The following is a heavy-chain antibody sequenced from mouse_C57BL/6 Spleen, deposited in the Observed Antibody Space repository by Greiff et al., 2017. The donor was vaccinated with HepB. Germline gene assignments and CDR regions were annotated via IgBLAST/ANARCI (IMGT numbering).Heavy chain of an antibody. CDR3: ARETAQATGFAY. CDR1: GYAFSSSW. J-gene: IGHJ3*01. Sequence: QVQLQQSGPELVKPGASVKISCKASGYAFSSSWMNWVKQRPGKGLEWIGRIYPGDGDTNYNGKFKGKATLTADKSSSTAYMQLSRLTSEDSAVYFCARETAQATGFAYWGQGTLVTVSA. CDR2: IYPGDGDT. D-gene: IGHD3-2*02. V-gene: IGHV1-82*01.